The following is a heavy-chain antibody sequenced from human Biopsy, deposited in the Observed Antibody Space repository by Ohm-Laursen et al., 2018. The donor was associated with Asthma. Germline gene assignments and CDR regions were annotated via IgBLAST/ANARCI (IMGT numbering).Heavy chain of an antibody. J-gene: IGHJ6*02. V-gene: IGHV1-69*01. Sequence: SSVKVSCKASGGTFSSYAISWVRQAPGQGLEWMGGIIPVLGTPDHAQMFEGRVTITADESTSTAYMGLSSLSSEDTAVYYCARGYSGSDRIVYYYSGLEVWGQGTTVTVSS. CDR3: ARGYSGSDRIVYYYSGLEV. D-gene: IGHD5-12*01. CDR2: IIPVLGTP. CDR1: GGTFSSYA.